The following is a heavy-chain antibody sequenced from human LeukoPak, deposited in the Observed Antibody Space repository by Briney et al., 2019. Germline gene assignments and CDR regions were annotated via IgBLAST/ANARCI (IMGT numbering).Heavy chain of an antibody. Sequence: SVKVSCKASGGTFSSYAISWVRQAPGQGLEWMGGIIPIFGTANYAQKFQGRVTITADESTSTAYMELSSLRSEDTAVYYCARRAPGPGYSSSWRTYFDYWGQGTLVTVSS. D-gene: IGHD6-13*01. CDR2: IIPIFGTA. V-gene: IGHV1-69*13. CDR1: GGTFSSYA. CDR3: ARRAPGPGYSSSWRTYFDY. J-gene: IGHJ4*02.